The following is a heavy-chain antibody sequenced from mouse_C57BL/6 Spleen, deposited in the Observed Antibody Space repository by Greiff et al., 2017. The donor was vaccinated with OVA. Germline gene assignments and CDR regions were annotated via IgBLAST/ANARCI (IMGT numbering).Heavy chain of an antibody. J-gene: IGHJ2*01. CDR2: FYPGSGSI. V-gene: IGHV1-62-2*01. D-gene: IGHD2-5*01. Sequence: QVQLQQSGAELVKPGASVKLSCKASGYTFTEYTIHWVKQRPGQGLEWIGWFYPGSGSIKYNEKFKDKATLTADKSSSTAYMELSRLTSEDSAVYFCARHEEEADTYYSNYGFDYWGQGTTLTVSS. CDR3: ARHEEEADTYYSNYGFDY. CDR1: GYTFTEYT.